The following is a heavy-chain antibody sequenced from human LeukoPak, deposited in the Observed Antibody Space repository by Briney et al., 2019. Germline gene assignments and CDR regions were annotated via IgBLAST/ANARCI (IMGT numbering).Heavy chain of an antibody. J-gene: IGHJ5*02. CDR1: GFTFSSYW. D-gene: IGHD6-19*01. Sequence: PGGSLRLSCAASGFTFSSYWMHWVRQVPGKGLVWVSRINSDGSSRSYVDSVMGRFTISRANAKNTLYLQLDSLRAEDTAVYYCARGLAVAGSSWFDPWGQGTLVSVSS. CDR3: ARGLAVAGSSWFDP. V-gene: IGHV3-74*01. CDR2: INSDGSSR.